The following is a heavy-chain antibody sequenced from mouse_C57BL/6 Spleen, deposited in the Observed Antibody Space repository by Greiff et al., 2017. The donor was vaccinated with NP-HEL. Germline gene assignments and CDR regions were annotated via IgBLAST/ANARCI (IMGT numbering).Heavy chain of an antibody. CDR1: GYAFSSYW. D-gene: IGHD2-4*01. J-gene: IGHJ3*01. CDR3: ARARDYEYESLAWFAY. Sequence: VQLQQSGAELVKPGASVKISCKASGYAFSSYWMNWVKQRPGKGLEWIGQIYPGDGDTNYNGKFKGKSTLTADKSSSTAYMQLSRLTSEDSAVYFCARARDYEYESLAWFAYWGQGTLVTVSA. CDR2: IYPGDGDT. V-gene: IGHV1-80*01.